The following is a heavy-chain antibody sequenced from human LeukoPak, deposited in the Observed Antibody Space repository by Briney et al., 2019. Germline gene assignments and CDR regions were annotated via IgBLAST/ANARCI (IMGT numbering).Heavy chain of an antibody. CDR3: AREGPGIAAAGDHPSMDV. CDR2: ISYEVSNK. V-gene: IGHV3-30-3*01. CDR1: GFTFSSYA. J-gene: IGHJ6*02. D-gene: IGHD6-13*01. Sequence: GRSLRLSCAASGFTFSSYAMHWVRQAPGKGLEWGAVISYEVSNKFYADSVKGRFTISRDHSKKTLYLQMNSLRAEDSAVYYCAREGPGIAAAGDHPSMDVWGQGTTVTVYS.